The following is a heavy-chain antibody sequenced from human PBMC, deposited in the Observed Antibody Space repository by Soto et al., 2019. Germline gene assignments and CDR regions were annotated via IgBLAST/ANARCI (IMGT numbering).Heavy chain of an antibody. D-gene: IGHD2-2*02. CDR3: ASSTSCYTCPYYYGMDV. CDR1: GFTFSSYA. V-gene: IGHV3-30-3*01. J-gene: IGHJ6*02. CDR2: ISYDGSNK. Sequence: GFLRLSCAASGFTFSSYAMRWVRQAPGKGLEWVAVISYDGSNKYYADSVKGRFTISRDNSKNTLYLQMNSLRAEDTAVYYCASSTSCYTCPYYYGMDVWGQGTTVTVSS.